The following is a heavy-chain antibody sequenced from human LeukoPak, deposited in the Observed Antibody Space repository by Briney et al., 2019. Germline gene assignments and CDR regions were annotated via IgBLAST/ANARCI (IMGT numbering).Heavy chain of an antibody. V-gene: IGHV4-4*07. Sequence: SETLSLTCNVSGGSISSYFWTWIRQPAGKGLEWIGRIHASGTTNYNSSLKSRVSMSVDTSKNQFSLKLTSVTAADTAVYFCARDGADVYGRAFDYWGQGTLVSVPS. CDR2: IHASGTT. CDR3: ARDGADVYGRAFDY. D-gene: IGHD2/OR15-2a*01. CDR1: GGSISSYF. J-gene: IGHJ4*02.